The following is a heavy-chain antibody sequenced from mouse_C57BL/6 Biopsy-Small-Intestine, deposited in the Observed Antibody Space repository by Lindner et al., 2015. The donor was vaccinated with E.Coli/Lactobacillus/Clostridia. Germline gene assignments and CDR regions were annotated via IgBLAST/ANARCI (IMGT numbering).Heavy chain of an antibody. V-gene: IGHV1-39*01. CDR1: GYSFTDYN. J-gene: IGHJ3*01. CDR2: INPSYGST. CDR3: AIILTEGFAY. D-gene: IGHD4-1*01. Sequence: VQLQESGPEPVKPGASVKISCEASGYSFTDYNLNWVKQSSGESLEWIAIINPSYGSTTYNPKFKDKATLSVDQSSSTASMQLNSLTSEDSAVYYCAIILTEGFAYWGQGTLVTVSA.